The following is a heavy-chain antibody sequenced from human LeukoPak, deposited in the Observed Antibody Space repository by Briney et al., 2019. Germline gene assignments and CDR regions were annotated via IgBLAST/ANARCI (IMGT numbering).Heavy chain of an antibody. CDR2: IYPGDSDT. CDR1: GYSFTSYW. CDR3: ARPKASILGAPGYWYFDL. Sequence: GETLKISCKGSGYSFTSYWIGWVRQMPGKGLEWMGIIYPGDSDTRYSPSFQGQVTISADKSISTAYLQWSSLKASDTAMYYCARPKASILGAPGYWYFDLRGRGTLVTVSS. D-gene: IGHD1-26*01. J-gene: IGHJ2*01. V-gene: IGHV5-51*03.